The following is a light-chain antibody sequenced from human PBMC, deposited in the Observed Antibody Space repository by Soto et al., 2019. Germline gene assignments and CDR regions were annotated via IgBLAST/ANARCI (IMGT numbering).Light chain of an antibody. V-gene: IGKV1-39*01. CDR1: LSISSD. CDR2: GAS. CDR3: QQSYTTPRT. J-gene: IGKJ2*01. Sequence: DIQMTQSPSSLSASVGDRVTITCRASLSISSDLNWYQQKPGKASKVLIFGASSLQSGVPSRFSGSGSGTDFTLTISSLQPEDSATYYCQQSYTTPRTFGQGTKLEIK.